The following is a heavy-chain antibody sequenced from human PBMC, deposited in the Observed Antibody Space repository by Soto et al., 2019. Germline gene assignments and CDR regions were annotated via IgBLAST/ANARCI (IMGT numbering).Heavy chain of an antibody. J-gene: IGHJ6*02. V-gene: IGHV2-5*02. D-gene: IGHD6-13*01. CDR2: IYWDDDK. CDR1: GFSLSTSGVG. CDR3: AHIPIVLVPEGIAAAGNDYYYGMDV. Sequence: QITLKESGPTLVKPTQTLTLTCTFSGFSLSTSGVGVGWIRQPPGKALEWLALIYWDDDKRYSPSLKSRLTITKDTSKNQLVLTMTNMDPVDTAPYYCAHIPIVLVPEGIAAAGNDYYYGMDVWGQGTTVTVSS.